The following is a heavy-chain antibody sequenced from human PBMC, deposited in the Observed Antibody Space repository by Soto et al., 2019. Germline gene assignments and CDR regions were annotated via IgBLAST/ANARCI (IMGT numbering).Heavy chain of an antibody. CDR1: GGSISSGGYS. CDR2: IYHSGST. V-gene: IGHV4-30-2*01. Sequence: QLQLQESGSGLVKPSQTLSLTCAVSGGSISSGGYSWSWIRQPPGKGLEWMGYIYHSGSTYYNPSLKRRVTISVDRSKNQFSLKLSFVTAADTAVYYCARERCNGAYCSGIDPWGQGTLVTVSA. J-gene: IGHJ5*02. D-gene: IGHD2-15*01. CDR3: ARERCNGAYCSGIDP.